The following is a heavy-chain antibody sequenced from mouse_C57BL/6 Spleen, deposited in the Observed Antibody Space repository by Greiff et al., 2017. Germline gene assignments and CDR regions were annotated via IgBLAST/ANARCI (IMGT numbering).Heavy chain of an antibody. D-gene: IGHD2-2*01. CDR3: ARSSGYFFDY. J-gene: IGHJ2*01. CDR1: GFTFTDYY. CDR2: IRNKANGYTT. Sequence: EVQLVESGGGLVQPGGSLSLSCAASGFTFTDYYMSWVRQPPGKALEWLGFIRNKANGYTTEYSASVKGRFTISRDNSQSILYLQMNALRAEDSATYYCARSSGYFFDYWGQGTTLTVSS. V-gene: IGHV7-3*01.